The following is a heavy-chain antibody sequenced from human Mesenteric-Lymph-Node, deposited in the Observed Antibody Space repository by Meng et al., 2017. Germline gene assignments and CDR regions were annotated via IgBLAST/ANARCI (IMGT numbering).Heavy chain of an antibody. J-gene: IGHJ3*02. V-gene: IGHV1-2*02. D-gene: IGHD6-19*01. CDR3: ARGALFRAVAGISDASDI. CDR2: INPNSGGT. Sequence: ASVKVSCKASGYTFTGYYMHWVRQAPGQGLEWMGWINPNSGGTNYAQKFQGRVTMTRDTSISTAYMELSRLRSDDTAVYYCARGALFRAVAGISDASDIWGQGTLVTVSS. CDR1: GYTFTGYY.